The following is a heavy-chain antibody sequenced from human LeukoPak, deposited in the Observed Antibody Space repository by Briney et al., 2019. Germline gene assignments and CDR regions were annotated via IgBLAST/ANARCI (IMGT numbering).Heavy chain of an antibody. D-gene: IGHD3-10*01. V-gene: IGHV4-39*01. CDR1: GGSISSSSCY. J-gene: IGHJ4*02. CDR3: ARRALLWFGELLFFDY. CDR2: IYYSGST. Sequence: PSETLSLTCTVSGGSISSSSCYWGWIRQPPGKGLEWIGSIYYSGSTYYNPSLKSRVTISVDTSKNQFSLKLSSVTAADTAVYYCARRALLWFGELLFFDYWGQGTLVTVSS.